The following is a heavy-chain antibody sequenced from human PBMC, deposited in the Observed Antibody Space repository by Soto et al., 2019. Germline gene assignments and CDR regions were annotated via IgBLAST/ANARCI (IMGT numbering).Heavy chain of an antibody. CDR1: GFTFSSYS. CDR2: ISSSSSYI. CDR3: ARDPAAAADFDY. J-gene: IGHJ4*02. Sequence: GESLKISCAASGFTFSSYSMNWVRQAPGKGLEWVSSISSSSSYIYYADSVKGRFTISRDNAKNSLYLQMNSLRAEDTAVYYCARDPAAAADFDYWGQGTLVTVSS. D-gene: IGHD6-13*01. V-gene: IGHV3-21*01.